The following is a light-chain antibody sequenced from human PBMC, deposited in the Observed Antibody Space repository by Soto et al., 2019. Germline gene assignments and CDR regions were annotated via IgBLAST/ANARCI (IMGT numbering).Light chain of an antibody. Sequence: QSVLTQPASVSGSPGQLITISCTGTSSNVGSYKLVSWYQQHPGKAPKLMIFKVNKRPSGDSNRFSGSKSGNTASLTISGLKVEDEADYYCCSSGCSPTYVFGTGTKVTVL. CDR1: SSNVGSYKL. J-gene: IGLJ1*01. CDR3: CSSGCSPTYV. CDR2: KVN. V-gene: IGLV2-23*02.